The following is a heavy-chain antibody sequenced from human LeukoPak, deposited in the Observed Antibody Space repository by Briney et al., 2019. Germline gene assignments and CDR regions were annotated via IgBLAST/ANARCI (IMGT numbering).Heavy chain of an antibody. J-gene: IGHJ6*04. D-gene: IGHD3-10*02. Sequence: GGSLRLSCAASGFTFNTYSMNWVRQAPGKGLEWVSYITSSSSTIYYADSVKGRFTISRDNAKNSLYLQMNSLRAEDTAVYYCAELGITMIGGVWGKGTTVTISS. CDR2: ITSSSSTI. CDR3: AELGITMIGGV. V-gene: IGHV3-48*01. CDR1: GFTFNTYS.